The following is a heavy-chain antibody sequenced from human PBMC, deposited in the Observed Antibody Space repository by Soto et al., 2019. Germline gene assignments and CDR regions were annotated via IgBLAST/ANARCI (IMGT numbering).Heavy chain of an antibody. CDR3: ARAGYSSGPDAFDI. V-gene: IGHV3-7*01. CDR1: GFTFSSYW. Sequence: GGSLRLSCAASGFTFSSYWMSWGRQAPGKGLEWVANIKQDGSEKYYVDSVKGRFTISRDNAKNSLYLQMNSLRAEDTAVYYCARAGYSSGPDAFDIWGQGTMVTVSS. J-gene: IGHJ3*02. D-gene: IGHD6-19*01. CDR2: IKQDGSEK.